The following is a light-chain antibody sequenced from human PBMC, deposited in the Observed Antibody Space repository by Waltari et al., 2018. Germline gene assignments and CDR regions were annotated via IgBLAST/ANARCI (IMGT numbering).Light chain of an antibody. CDR3: QQSYSTPLT. V-gene: IGKV1-39*01. CDR2: AAS. CDR1: QSISSY. J-gene: IGKJ4*01. Sequence: DIQMTQSPSSLSASVGDRVTLPCRASQSISSYVNWSQQKPGKAPKLLIYAASSFKSGVPSRFSGSGSGTDFTLTISSLQPEDFATYYCQQSYSTPLTFGGGTKVEIK.